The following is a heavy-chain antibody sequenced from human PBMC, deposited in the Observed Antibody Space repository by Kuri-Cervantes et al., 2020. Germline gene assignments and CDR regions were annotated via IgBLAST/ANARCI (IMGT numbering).Heavy chain of an antibody. Sequence: SETLSLTCTVSGGSISSSSYYWGWIRQPPGKGLEWIGSIYYSGSTYYNPSLKSRVTISVDTSKNQFSLKLSSVTAADTALYYCASMLRYSSSWYQDYYYGMDVWGQGTTVTVSS. CDR3: ASMLRYSSSWYQDYYYGMDV. V-gene: IGHV4-39*07. D-gene: IGHD6-13*01. CDR1: GGSISSSSYY. CDR2: IYYSGST. J-gene: IGHJ6*02.